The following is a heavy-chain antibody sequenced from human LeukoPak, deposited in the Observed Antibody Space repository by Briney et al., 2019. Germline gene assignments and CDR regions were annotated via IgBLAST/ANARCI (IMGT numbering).Heavy chain of an antibody. CDR1: GGSISSYY. CDR2: IYYSGST. V-gene: IGHV4-59*08. CDR3: ARGSYSGSYYGGYNWFDP. Sequence: SETLSLTCTVSGGSISSYYWSWIRQPPGKGLEWIGYIYYSGSTNYNPSLKSRVTISVDTSKNQFSLKLSSVTAADTAVYYCARGSYSGSYYGGYNWFDPWGQGTLVTVSS. D-gene: IGHD1-26*01. J-gene: IGHJ5*02.